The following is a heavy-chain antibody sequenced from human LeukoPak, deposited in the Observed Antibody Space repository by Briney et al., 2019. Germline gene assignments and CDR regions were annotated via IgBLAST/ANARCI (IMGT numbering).Heavy chain of an antibody. Sequence: SQTLSLTCTVSGGSISSGSYYWSWIRQPAGKGLEWIGRIYTSGSTNYNPSLRSRVTISVDTSKNQFSLKLSSVTAADTAVYYCARADYSNYGGFDYWGQGTLVTVSS. CDR2: IYTSGST. CDR3: ARADYSNYGGFDY. D-gene: IGHD4-11*01. V-gene: IGHV4-61*02. CDR1: GGSISSGSYY. J-gene: IGHJ4*02.